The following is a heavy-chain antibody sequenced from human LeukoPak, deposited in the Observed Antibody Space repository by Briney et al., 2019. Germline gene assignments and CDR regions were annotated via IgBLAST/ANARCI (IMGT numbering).Heavy chain of an antibody. CDR2: ISGSSSTT. J-gene: IGHJ4*02. Sequence: PGGSLRLSCAASGFTFSTYSMNWVRQAPGKGLEWVSYISGSSSTTYYADSVKGRFTISRDNAKNSLHLQMNSLRAEDTAVYYCARDYYGDYTFDYWGQGTLVTVSS. D-gene: IGHD4-17*01. V-gene: IGHV3-48*01. CDR1: GFTFSTYS. CDR3: ARDYYGDYTFDY.